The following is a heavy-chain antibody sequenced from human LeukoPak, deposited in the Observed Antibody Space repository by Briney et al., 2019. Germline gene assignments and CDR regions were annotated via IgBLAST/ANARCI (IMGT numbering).Heavy chain of an antibody. V-gene: IGHV1-8*01. CDR2: MNPNSGNT. D-gene: IGHD3-3*01. CDR3: ARTYYDFCSGPHLGEDWFDP. CDR1: GYTFTSYD. J-gene: IGHJ5*02. Sequence: GASVKVSCXASGYTFTSYDINWVRQATGQGLEWMGWMNPNSGNTGYAQKFQGRVTMTRNTSISTAYMELSSLRSEDTAVYYCARTYYDFCSGPHLGEDWFDPWGQGTLVTVSS.